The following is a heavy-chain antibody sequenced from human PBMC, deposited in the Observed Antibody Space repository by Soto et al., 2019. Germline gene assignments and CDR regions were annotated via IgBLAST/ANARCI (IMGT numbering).Heavy chain of an antibody. V-gene: IGHV4-28*01. CDR2: IYYSGTT. J-gene: IGHJ4*02. CDR3: ARREIQGPIDY. D-gene: IGHD1-26*01. CDR1: GYSISSSNW. Sequence: QVQLQESGPGLVKPSDTLSLTCAVSGYSISSSNWWGWIRQPPGKGLEWIGYIYYSGTTYYNPSLKTRVTMSVDTPKNQFSLKLTSVTAVDTAVYYCARREIQGPIDYWGQGTLVTVSS.